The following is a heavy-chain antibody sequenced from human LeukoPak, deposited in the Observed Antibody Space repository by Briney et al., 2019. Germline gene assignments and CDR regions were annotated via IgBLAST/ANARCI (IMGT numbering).Heavy chain of an antibody. J-gene: IGHJ3*02. V-gene: IGHV4-59*01. CDR3: AREGIYYHSSGYYYHAFDI. Sequence: SETLSLTCTVSGGSISSYYWSWIRQPPGKGLEWIGYIYYSGSTNYNPSLKSRVTISVDTSKNQFSLKLSSVTAADTAVYYCAREGIYYHSSGYYYHAFDIWGQGTMVTVSS. CDR1: GGSISSYY. CDR2: IYYSGST. D-gene: IGHD3-22*01.